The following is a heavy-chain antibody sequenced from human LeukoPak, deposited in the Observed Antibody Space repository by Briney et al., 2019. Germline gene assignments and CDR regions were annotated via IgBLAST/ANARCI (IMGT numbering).Heavy chain of an antibody. CDR1: GFTFISYG. Sequence: GGSRPSPALASGFTFISYGILWVRQAQGKGLVWVSRIFGDGSSTSYADSVKGRFTISRDNAKNTLYLQMNSLRAEDTAVYYCARELNYWGQGTLVTVSS. CDR2: IFGDGSST. J-gene: IGHJ4*02. D-gene: IGHD3-16*01. CDR3: ARELNY. V-gene: IGHV3-74*01.